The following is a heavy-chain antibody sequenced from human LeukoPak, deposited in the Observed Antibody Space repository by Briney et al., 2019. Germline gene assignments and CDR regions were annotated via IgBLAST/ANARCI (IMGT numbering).Heavy chain of an antibody. D-gene: IGHD5-24*01. CDR1: GGSISSSSYC. CDR3: ARHQGGDGYNYYYYYMDV. V-gene: IGHV4-39*01. J-gene: IGHJ6*03. Sequence: SETLSLTCTVSGGSISSSSYCWGWIRQPPGKGLEWIGSIYYSGSTYYKPSLRSRVTISVDTSKSQFSLKLSSVTAADTAVYYCARHQGGDGYNYYYYYMDVWGKGTTVTVSS. CDR2: IYYSGST.